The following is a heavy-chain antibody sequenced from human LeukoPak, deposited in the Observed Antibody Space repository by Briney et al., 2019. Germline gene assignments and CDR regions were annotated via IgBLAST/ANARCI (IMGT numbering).Heavy chain of an antibody. Sequence: GASVKVSCKASGGTFSSYAISWVRQAPGQGLEWMGGIIPIFGTANYAQKFQGRVTITADESTSTAYMELSSLRSEDTAVYYCASASGDSGSGWYPPYVDYWGQGTLVTVSS. CDR3: ASASGDSGSGWYPPYVDY. CDR1: GGTFSSYA. D-gene: IGHD6-19*01. CDR2: IIPIFGTA. J-gene: IGHJ4*02. V-gene: IGHV1-69*01.